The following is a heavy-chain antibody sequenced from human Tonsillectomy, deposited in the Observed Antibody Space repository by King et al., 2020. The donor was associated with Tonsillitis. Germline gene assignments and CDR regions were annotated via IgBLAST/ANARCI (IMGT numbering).Heavy chain of an antibody. CDR1: GGSISSGYYYY. V-gene: IGHV4-30-4*01. J-gene: IGHJ6*02. CDR3: ARDFSDRGGNYGMDA. Sequence: QLQESGPGLVKPSQTVSLTCTVSGGSISSGYYYYWSWIRQPPGKGLEWIGNIFYSGSTYYNPSLKSRVTISVDTSKNQFSLKLTSVTAADSAVYYCARDFSDRGGNYGMDAWGQGTTVTVSS. D-gene: IGHD2-15*01. CDR2: IFYSGST.